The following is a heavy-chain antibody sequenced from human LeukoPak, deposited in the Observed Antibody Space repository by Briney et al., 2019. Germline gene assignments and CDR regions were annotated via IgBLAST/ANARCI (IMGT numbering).Heavy chain of an antibody. Sequence: SETLSLTCAVYGGSFSGYYWSWIRQPPGKGLEWIGEINHSGSTNYNPSLKSRVTISVDTSKNQFSLKLSSVTAADMAVYYCARSLNYDILTGYPRGGLFDPWGQGTLVTVSS. J-gene: IGHJ5*02. CDR2: INHSGST. CDR3: ARSLNYDILTGYPRGGLFDP. CDR1: GGSFSGYY. D-gene: IGHD3-9*01. V-gene: IGHV4-34*01.